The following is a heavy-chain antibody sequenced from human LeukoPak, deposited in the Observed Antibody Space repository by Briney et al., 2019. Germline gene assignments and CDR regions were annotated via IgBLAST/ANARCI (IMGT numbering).Heavy chain of an antibody. V-gene: IGHV3-30*02. J-gene: IGHJ6*03. CDR1: GFTFSSSG. Sequence: GGSLRLSCAASGFTFSSSGMHWVRQAPGKGLEWVAFIRFDGSNKYYADSVKGRFSISRDNSKNTLYLQMNSLRAEDTAVYYCARVYSSSWYVHYYYMDVWGKGTTVTISS. D-gene: IGHD6-13*01. CDR3: ARVYSSSWYVHYYYMDV. CDR2: IRFDGSNK.